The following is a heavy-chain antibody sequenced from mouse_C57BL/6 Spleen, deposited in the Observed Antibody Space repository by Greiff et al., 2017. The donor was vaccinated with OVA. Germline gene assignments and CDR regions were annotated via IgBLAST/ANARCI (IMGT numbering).Heavy chain of an antibody. CDR3: ARGRGFYFDY. CDR1: GFTFSDYG. Sequence: EVKLMESGGGLVKPGGSLKLSCAASGFTFSDYGMHWVRQAPEKGLEWVAYISSGSSIIYYADTVQGRFTISRDNAKNTLFLQMTSLRSEDTAMYFCARGRGFYFDYWGQGTTLTVSS. J-gene: IGHJ2*01. CDR2: ISSGSSII. V-gene: IGHV5-17*01.